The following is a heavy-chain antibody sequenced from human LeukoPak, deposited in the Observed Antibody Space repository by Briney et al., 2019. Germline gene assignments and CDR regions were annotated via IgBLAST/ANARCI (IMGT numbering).Heavy chain of an antibody. D-gene: IGHD3-10*01. J-gene: IGHJ4*02. V-gene: IGHV3-53*01. CDR2: ISGGGLT. Sequence: PGGSLRLSCAASGFTVITNDMTWVRQAPGKGLEWVSFISGGGLTYFADSVKGRFTISRDYSKNTVYLQLNSLRADDTAMYFCARGFGGDLLGYYFDSWGQGTLVTVSS. CDR1: GFTVITND. CDR3: ARGFGGDLLGYYFDS.